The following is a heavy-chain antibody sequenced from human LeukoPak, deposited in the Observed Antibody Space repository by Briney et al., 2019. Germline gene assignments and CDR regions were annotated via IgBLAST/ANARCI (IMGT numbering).Heavy chain of an antibody. Sequence: PGGSLRLSCAAPGFTFSSYEMNWVRQAPGKGLEWVSYISSIGSTIYYADSVKGRFIISRDNAKNSLYLQMNSLRAEDTAVYYCARESPYSSGWEGYYYYYMDVWGQGTLVTVSS. CDR3: ARESPYSSGWEGYYYYYMDV. V-gene: IGHV3-48*03. J-gene: IGHJ6*03. CDR2: ISSIGSTI. D-gene: IGHD3-22*01. CDR1: GFTFSSYE.